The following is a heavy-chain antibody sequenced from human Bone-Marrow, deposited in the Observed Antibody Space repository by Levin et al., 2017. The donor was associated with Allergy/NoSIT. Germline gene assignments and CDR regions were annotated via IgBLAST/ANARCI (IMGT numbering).Heavy chain of an antibody. V-gene: IGHV3-23*01. J-gene: IGHJ4*02. D-gene: IGHD6-6*01. CDR3: AKDISSSWSTGDLDY. CDR1: GFTFSSYA. CDR2: IRGSGVGT. Sequence: GGSLRLSCAASGFTFSSYAMSWVRQAPGKGLEWVSGIRGSGVGTYYADSVKGRFTISSDNSKNTLYLQMKSLRAEATAVYYCAKDISSSWSTGDLDYWGQGAQVTVSS.